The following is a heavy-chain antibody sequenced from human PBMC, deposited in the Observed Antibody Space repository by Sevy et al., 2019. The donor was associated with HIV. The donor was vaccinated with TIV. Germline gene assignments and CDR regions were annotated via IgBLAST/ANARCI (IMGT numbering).Heavy chain of an antibody. J-gene: IGHJ6*02. CDR3: AKDAHDFWSGYYPSKDYGMDV. CDR1: GFTFSSYA. CDR2: ISGSGGST. V-gene: IGHV3-23*01. Sequence: GSLRLSCAASGFTFSSYAMSWVRQAPGKGLEWVSAISGSGGSTYYADSVKGRFTISRDNSKNTLYLQMNSLRAEDTAVYYCAKDAHDFWSGYYPSKDYGMDVWGQGTTVTVSS. D-gene: IGHD3-3*01.